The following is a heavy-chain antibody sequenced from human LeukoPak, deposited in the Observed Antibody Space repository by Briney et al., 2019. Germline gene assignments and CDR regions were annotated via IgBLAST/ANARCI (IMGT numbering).Heavy chain of an antibody. J-gene: IGHJ4*02. CDR2: ITGSGEGA. D-gene: IGHD3-10*01. CDR3: AKRIYGWFQIDY. Sequence: GGSLRLSCAASGFSFSDFAMSWVRQAPGKGLEWVSAITGSGEGAFYADSVRGRFTISRDNSKNTLYLQMNSLRAEDTAVYYCAKRIYGWFQIDYWGQGTLVTVSS. V-gene: IGHV3-23*01. CDR1: GFSFSDFA.